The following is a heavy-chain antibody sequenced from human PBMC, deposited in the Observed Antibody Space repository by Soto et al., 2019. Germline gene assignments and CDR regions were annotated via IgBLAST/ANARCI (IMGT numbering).Heavy chain of an antibody. D-gene: IGHD3-22*01. CDR3: ARNYDSSGYHDY. Sequence: SETLSLTCTVSGGSISSYYWSWIRQPPGKGLEWIGYIYYSGSTNYNPSLKSRVTISVDTSKNQFSLKLSSVTAADTAVYYCARNYDSSGYHDYWGQGTLVTVSS. CDR2: IYYSGST. V-gene: IGHV4-59*01. CDR1: GGSISSYY. J-gene: IGHJ4*02.